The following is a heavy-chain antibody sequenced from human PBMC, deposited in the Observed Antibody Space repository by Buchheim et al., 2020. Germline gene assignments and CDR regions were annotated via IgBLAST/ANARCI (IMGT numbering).Heavy chain of an antibody. CDR2: IYYSGST. V-gene: IGHV4-59*01. CDR3: ARDMAGYDFWSGLNWFDP. J-gene: IGHJ5*02. Sequence: QVQLQESGPGLVKPSETLSLTCTVSGGSISSYYWSWIRQPPGKGLEWIGYIYYSGSTNYNPSLKSRVTISVDTSKNQFSLKLSSVTAADTAVYYCARDMAGYDFWSGLNWFDPWGQGTL. D-gene: IGHD3-3*01. CDR1: GGSISSYY.